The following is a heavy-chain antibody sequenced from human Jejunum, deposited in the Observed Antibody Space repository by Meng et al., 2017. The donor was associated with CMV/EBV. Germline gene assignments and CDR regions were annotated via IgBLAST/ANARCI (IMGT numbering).Heavy chain of an antibody. CDR3: ASYTGGGAMDV. CDR1: GFPFCSCT. V-gene: IGHV3-23*01. Sequence: AASGFPFCSCTMRWVRPAPGKGLEWVSGISGSGISAYYTDSVKGRFTISRDNSKNTVFLQMDSLRAEDTAVYYCASYTGGGAMDVWDQGTTVTVSS. J-gene: IGHJ6*02. CDR2: ISGSGISA. D-gene: IGHD3-10*01.